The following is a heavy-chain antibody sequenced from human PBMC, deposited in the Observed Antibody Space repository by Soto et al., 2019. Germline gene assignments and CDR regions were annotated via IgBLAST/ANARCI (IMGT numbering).Heavy chain of an antibody. D-gene: IGHD3-22*01. CDR3: AKGRFYYDRGDAFDI. V-gene: IGHV3-23*01. Sequence: PGGSLRLSCVASGLTFSVYAMSWVRQAPGKGLEWVSTAVGTGGSTYYADSVKGRFTISRDNSKNTLYLQMNSLRAEDTAVYYCAKGRFYYDRGDAFDIWGQGTVVTVSS. CDR2: AVGTGGST. J-gene: IGHJ3*02. CDR1: GLTFSVYA.